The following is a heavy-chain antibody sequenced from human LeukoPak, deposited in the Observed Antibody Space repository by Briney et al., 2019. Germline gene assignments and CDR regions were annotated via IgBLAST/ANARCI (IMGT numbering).Heavy chain of an antibody. V-gene: IGHV1-69*04. Sequence: GSSVKVSCKASGGTFSSYAISWVRQAPGQGLEWMGRIIPILGIANYAQKFQGRVTITADKSTSTAYMELSSLRSEDTAVYYCARCRRYNWNPGGMDVWGQGTTVTVSS. J-gene: IGHJ6*02. CDR2: IIPILGIA. D-gene: IGHD1-20*01. CDR1: GGTFSSYA. CDR3: ARCRRYNWNPGGMDV.